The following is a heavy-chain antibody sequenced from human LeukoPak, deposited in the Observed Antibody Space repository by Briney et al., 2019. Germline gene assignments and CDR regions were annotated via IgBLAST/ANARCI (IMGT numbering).Heavy chain of an antibody. V-gene: IGHV4-39*02. CDR3: ARDVGGARWFPSFDY. Sequence: PSETLSLTCTVSGGSISSSYYYWGWIRQPPGKGLEWIGSIYYSGSTYYNPSLKSRVTISVDTSKNQFSLKLRSVTAADTAVYYCARDVGGARWFPSFDYWGQGTLVTVSS. CDR1: GGSISSSYYY. D-gene: IGHD1-26*01. CDR2: IYYSGST. J-gene: IGHJ4*02.